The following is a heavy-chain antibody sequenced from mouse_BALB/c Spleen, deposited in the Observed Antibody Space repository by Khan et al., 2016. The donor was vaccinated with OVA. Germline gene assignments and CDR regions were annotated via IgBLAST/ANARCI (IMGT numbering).Heavy chain of an antibody. D-gene: IGHD2-14*01. CDR1: GYTFTSNT. CDR2: INPRTSYT. Sequence: QVQLQQSGAELARPGASVKMSCQASGYTFTSNTMHWLKQRPGQGLEWIGYINPRTSYTNYNQKFKDKATLTADKSSSTAYMQLSSLTSEDSAVYYCARRTTDYAMDYWGQGTSVTVSS. V-gene: IGHV1-4*01. J-gene: IGHJ4*01. CDR3: ARRTTDYAMDY.